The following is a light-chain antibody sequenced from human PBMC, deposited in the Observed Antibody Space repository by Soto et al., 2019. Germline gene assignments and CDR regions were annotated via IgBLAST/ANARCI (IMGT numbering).Light chain of an antibody. V-gene: IGKV1-5*03. CDR3: QQYNSSPMHP. CDR1: QSISSW. Sequence: DIQMTQSPSTLSASVGERVTIPCRASQSISSWLAWYQQKPGKAPKLLIYKASNLESGVPSRFSGSGSGSEFTLTISSLQPVDFATYDCQQYNSSPMHPFGQGNQLEIK. CDR2: KAS. J-gene: IGKJ2*01.